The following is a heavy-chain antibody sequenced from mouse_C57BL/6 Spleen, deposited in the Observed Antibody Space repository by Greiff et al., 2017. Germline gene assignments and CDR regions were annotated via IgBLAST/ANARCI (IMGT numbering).Heavy chain of an antibody. CDR1: GIDFSRYW. J-gene: IGHJ4*01. CDR2: IHPDSSTI. CDR3: AGSTMITTRGYYYAMDY. V-gene: IGHV4-1*01. Sequence: CEASGIDFSRYWMSWVRRAPGKGLEWIGEIHPDSSTINYAPSLKDKFIISRDNAKNTLYLQMSKVRSEDTALYYCAGSTMITTRGYYYAMDYWGQGTSVTVSS. D-gene: IGHD2-4*01.